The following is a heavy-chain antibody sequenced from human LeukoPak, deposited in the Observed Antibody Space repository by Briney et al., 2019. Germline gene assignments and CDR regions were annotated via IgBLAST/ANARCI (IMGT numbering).Heavy chain of an antibody. CDR1: GFTFSSYW. CDR3: ARAKYSSGWWGDWYFDL. CDR2: ISTDGSST. Sequence: GGSLRLSCAASGFTFSSYWMHWVRQAPGKGLVWVSRISTDGSSTNSADSVKGRFTISRDNAKNMLYLQMNSLRAEDTAVYYCARAKYSSGWWGDWYFDLWGRGTLVTVSS. V-gene: IGHV3-74*01. D-gene: IGHD6-19*01. J-gene: IGHJ2*01.